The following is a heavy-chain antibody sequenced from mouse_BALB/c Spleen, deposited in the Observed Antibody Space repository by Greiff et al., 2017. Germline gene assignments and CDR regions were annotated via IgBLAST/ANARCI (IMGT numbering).Heavy chain of an antibody. V-gene: IGHV1S41*01. D-gene: IGHD1-1*01. Sequence: DLVKPGASVKLSCKASGYTFTSYWINWIKQRPGQGLEWIGRIAPGSGSTYYNEMFKGKATLTVDTSSSTAYIQLSSLSSEDSAVYFCARQFLYYGSRRAMDYWGQGTSVTVSS. CDR3: ARQFLYYGSRRAMDY. CDR2: IAPGSGST. J-gene: IGHJ4*01. CDR1: GYTFTSYW.